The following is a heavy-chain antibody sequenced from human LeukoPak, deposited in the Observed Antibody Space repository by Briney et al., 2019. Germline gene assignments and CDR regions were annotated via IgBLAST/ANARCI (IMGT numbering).Heavy chain of an antibody. CDR1: GFTFSSSS. J-gene: IGHJ4*02. D-gene: IGHD5-12*01. CDR3: AKEIFSGLLYIDY. V-gene: IGHV3-23*01. Sequence: GGSLRLSCAASGFTFSSSSISWVRQAPGKGLEWISAITDAVGSTHYADSVKGRFTISSDNSKNTVYLQMNSLRPEDMAVYYCAKEIFSGLLYIDYWGQGTLVTVSS. CDR2: ITDAVGST.